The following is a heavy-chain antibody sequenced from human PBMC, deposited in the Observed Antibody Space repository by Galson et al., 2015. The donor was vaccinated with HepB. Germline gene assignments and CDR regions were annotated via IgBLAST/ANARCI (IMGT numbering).Heavy chain of an antibody. CDR1: GGSVSSGSYY. CDR3: ARAISYSGSYYDY. CDR2: IYYSGST. V-gene: IGHV4-61*01. D-gene: IGHD1-26*01. Sequence: ETLSLTCTVSGGSVSSGSYYWSWIRQPPGKGLEWIGYIYYSGSTNYNPSLKSRVTISVDTSKNQFSLKLSSVTAADTAVYYCARAISYSGSYYDYWGQGTLVTVSS. J-gene: IGHJ4*02.